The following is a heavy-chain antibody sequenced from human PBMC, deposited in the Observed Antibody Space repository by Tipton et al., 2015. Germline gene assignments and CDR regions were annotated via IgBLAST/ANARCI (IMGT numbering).Heavy chain of an antibody. V-gene: IGHV4-59*01. D-gene: IGHD4-23*01. Sequence: TLSLTCSVSGDSINRYYWSWIRQPPGKGLECIGYIYYTGSTHYNPSLKSRVTISVDTSKSQFFLKLSSVTAADTAMYYCVRARGRHGGLFDSWGQGILVTVSS. CDR2: IYYTGST. CDR1: GDSINRYY. J-gene: IGHJ4*02. CDR3: VRARGRHGGLFDS.